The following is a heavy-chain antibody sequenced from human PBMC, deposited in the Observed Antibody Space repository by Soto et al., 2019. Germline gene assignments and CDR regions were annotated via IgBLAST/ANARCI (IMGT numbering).Heavy chain of an antibody. D-gene: IGHD3-3*01. CDR1: GFTFSGYP. CDR2: ISYDGRNQ. J-gene: IGHJ4*02. Sequence: SCAASGFTFSGYPMHWVRQPPGKGLEWVAFISYDGRNQKYSESVKGRFTISRDNSKNTLYLQMSSLRTEDTAVYYCAIPGYYFWDNYYVDYFDSWGQGTLVTVSS. V-gene: IGHV3-30*04. CDR3: AIPGYYFWDNYYVDYFDS.